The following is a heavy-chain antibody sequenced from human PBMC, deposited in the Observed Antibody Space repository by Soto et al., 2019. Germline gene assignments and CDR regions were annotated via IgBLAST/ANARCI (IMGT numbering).Heavy chain of an antibody. CDR1: GDTFSSYT. D-gene: IGHD3-10*01. CDR3: ASSGVYSWFDP. V-gene: IGHV1-69*02. CDR2: XIPILXNP. Sequence: GXSVKVSCKASGDTFSSYTISWVRQAPGQGLEWMGRXIPILXNPNYEKKLQXXVTMTKDXXKSKDYMEMRSLRSDDTAVYYCASSGVYSWFDPWGQGTLVTVSS. J-gene: IGHJ5*02.